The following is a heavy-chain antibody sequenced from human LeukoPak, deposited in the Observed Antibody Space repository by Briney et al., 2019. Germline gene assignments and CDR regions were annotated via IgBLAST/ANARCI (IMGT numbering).Heavy chain of an antibody. Sequence: GGSLRLSCAASGFTFSSYAMSWVRQAPGKGLEWVSAISGSGGSTYYADSVKGRFTISRDNSKNTLYLQMNSLRAEDTAVYYCAKDSASGYSYGYSHYWGQGTLVTASS. CDR3: AKDSASGYSYGYSHY. J-gene: IGHJ4*02. CDR2: ISGSGGST. CDR1: GFTFSSYA. V-gene: IGHV3-23*01. D-gene: IGHD5-18*01.